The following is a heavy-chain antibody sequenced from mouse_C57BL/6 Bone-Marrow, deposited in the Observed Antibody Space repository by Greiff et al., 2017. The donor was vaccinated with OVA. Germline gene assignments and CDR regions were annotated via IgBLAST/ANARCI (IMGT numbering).Heavy chain of an antibody. CDR3: TSGPYYAMDY. CDR1: GFNIKDDY. CDR2: IDPENGDT. J-gene: IGHJ4*01. Sequence: VQVVESGAELVRPGASVKLSCTASGFNIKDDYMHWVKQRPEQGLEWIGWIDPENGDTEYASKFQGKATITADPSSNTAYLQLCSLTSEDTAVYYCTSGPYYAMDYWGQGTSVTVSS. D-gene: IGHD3-1*01. V-gene: IGHV14-4*01.